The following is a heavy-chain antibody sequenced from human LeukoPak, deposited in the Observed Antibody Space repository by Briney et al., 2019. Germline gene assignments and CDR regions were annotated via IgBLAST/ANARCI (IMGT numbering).Heavy chain of an antibody. D-gene: IGHD2-2*01. CDR2: INHSGST. CDR1: GGSFSGYY. Sequence: SETLSLTCAVYGGSFSGYYWSWIRQPPGKGLEWIGEINHSGSTNYNPSLKSRVTISVDTSKNQFSLKLSSVTAADTAVYYCARGGTGTPRIVVVPASNWFDPWGQGTLVTVSS. J-gene: IGHJ5*02. V-gene: IGHV4-34*01. CDR3: ARGGTGTPRIVVVPASNWFDP.